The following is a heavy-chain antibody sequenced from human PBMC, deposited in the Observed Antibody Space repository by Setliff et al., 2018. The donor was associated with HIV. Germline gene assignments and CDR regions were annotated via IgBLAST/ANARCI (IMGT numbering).Heavy chain of an antibody. CDR2: ISYTGIT. J-gene: IGHJ4*02. Sequence: LSLTCTVSGGSISRGSYSWGWIRQPPGKGLDWIGSISYTGITNYNPSLKSRVTISVDTSQNQFSLKLTSVTAADTAVYYCARLRQWLAFFDSWGRGTLVTVSS. D-gene: IGHD6-19*01. CDR3: ARLRQWLAFFDS. V-gene: IGHV4-39*01. CDR1: GGSISRGSYS.